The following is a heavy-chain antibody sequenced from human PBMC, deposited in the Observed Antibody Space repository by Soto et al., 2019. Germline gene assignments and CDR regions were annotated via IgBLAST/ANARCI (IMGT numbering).Heavy chain of an antibody. Sequence: SETLSLTCAVYGGSISGYYWSWIRQPPGRGLEWIGEIFHGGSTNYSPSLKSRVTISVDTSKNHFSLELSSVTAADTAVYYCARPHYDSNTFYYYFDYWGQGTLVTVSS. J-gene: IGHJ4*02. CDR1: GGSISGYY. V-gene: IGHV4-34*12. CDR2: IFHGGST. CDR3: ARPHYDSNTFYYYFDY. D-gene: IGHD3-22*01.